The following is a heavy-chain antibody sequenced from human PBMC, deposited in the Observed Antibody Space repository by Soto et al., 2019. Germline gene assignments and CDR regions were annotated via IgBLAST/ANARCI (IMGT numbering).Heavy chain of an antibody. Sequence: PGGALRVSCAASGFTFSRYGMHWVRQAPGKGLEWVAVIWYDGSNKYYADSVKGRFTISRDNSKNTLYLQMNSLRAEDTAVYYCARVLFHYGDYYYYGMDVWGQGTTVTVSS. J-gene: IGHJ6*02. D-gene: IGHD4-17*01. CDR3: ARVLFHYGDYYYYGMDV. CDR2: IWYDGSNK. V-gene: IGHV3-33*01. CDR1: GFTFSRYG.